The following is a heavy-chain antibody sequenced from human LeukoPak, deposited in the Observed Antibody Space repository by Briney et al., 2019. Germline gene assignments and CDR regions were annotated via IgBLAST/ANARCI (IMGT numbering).Heavy chain of an antibody. D-gene: IGHD3-3*01. J-gene: IGHJ6*02. Sequence: GGSLRLSCAASGFTFSSYSMNWVRQAPGKGLEWVSSISNSSSYIYCADSVKGRFTISRDNAKNSLYLQMNSLRAEDTAVYYCARWSQEWPNYYYGMDVWGQGTTVTVSS. CDR2: ISNSSSYI. V-gene: IGHV3-21*01. CDR1: GFTFSSYS. CDR3: ARWSQEWPNYYYGMDV.